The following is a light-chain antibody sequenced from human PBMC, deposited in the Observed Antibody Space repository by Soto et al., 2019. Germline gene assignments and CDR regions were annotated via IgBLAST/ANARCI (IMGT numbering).Light chain of an antibody. V-gene: IGKV1-9*01. CDR2: AAS. J-gene: IGKJ2*01. Sequence: DIQLTQSPSFLSASVGDRVTITCRASQGISSYLAWYQQKPGKAPKLLIYAASTLQSWVPSRFSGSGSGTEFTLTIRSLRPKDFATYDCQQLNIYPPGYTFVQGTKLEIK. CDR1: QGISSY. CDR3: QQLNIYPPGYT.